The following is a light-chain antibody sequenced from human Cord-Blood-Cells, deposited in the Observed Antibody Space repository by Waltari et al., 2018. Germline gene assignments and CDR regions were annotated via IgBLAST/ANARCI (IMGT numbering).Light chain of an antibody. CDR2: SNN. CDR1: SSNIGSNT. Sequence: QSVLTQPPSASGTPGQRVTISCSGSSSNIGSNTVNWYQQLPGTAPKLLIYSNNQRPSGLPDLFSGSKSGTSSSLAISGLQSEDEADYYCAAWEDSLNGWVFGGGTKLTVL. V-gene: IGLV1-44*01. CDR3: AAWEDSLNGWV. J-gene: IGLJ3*02.